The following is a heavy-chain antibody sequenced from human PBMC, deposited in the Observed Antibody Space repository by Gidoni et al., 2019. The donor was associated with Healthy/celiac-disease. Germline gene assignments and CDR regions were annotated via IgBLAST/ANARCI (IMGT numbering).Heavy chain of an antibody. Sequence: SGFTFTSSAMQWVRQARGQRLEWIGWIVVGSGNTNYAQKFQERVTITRDMSTSTAYMELSSLRSEDTAVYYCAAITASGSYIDYWGQGTLVTVSS. CDR1: GFTFTSSA. CDR3: AAITASGSYIDY. V-gene: IGHV1-58*02. CDR2: IVVGSGNT. D-gene: IGHD1-26*01. J-gene: IGHJ4*02.